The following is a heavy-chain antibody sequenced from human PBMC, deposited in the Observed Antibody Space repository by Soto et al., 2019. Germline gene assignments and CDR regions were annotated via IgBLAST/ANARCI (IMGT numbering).Heavy chain of an antibody. CDR3: AHTGYDPVTPYFDY. J-gene: IGHJ4*02. Sequence: QVQLQESGPGLVKPSETLSLTCTVSGGSISSYYWSWIRQPPGKGLEWIGYIYYSGSTNYNPSLKSRVTISVDTSKNQFSLKLSSVTAADTAVYYCAHTGYDPVTPYFDYWGQGTLVTVSS. CDR2: IYYSGST. D-gene: IGHD5-12*01. V-gene: IGHV4-59*01. CDR1: GGSISSYY.